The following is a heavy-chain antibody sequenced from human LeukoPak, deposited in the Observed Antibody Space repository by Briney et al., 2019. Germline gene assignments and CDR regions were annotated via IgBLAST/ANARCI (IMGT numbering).Heavy chain of an antibody. V-gene: IGHV3-7*03. CDR1: GFTFSSYW. CDR3: ARDWVAGVPFDAFDI. D-gene: IGHD3-10*01. J-gene: IGHJ3*02. Sequence: PGGSLRLSCAASGFTFSSYWMSWVRQAPGKGLEWVANIKQDGSEKYYVDSVKGRFTISRDNAQNSVCLHMNSLTAEDTALYYCARDWVAGVPFDAFDIWGQGTMVSVSS. CDR2: IKQDGSEK.